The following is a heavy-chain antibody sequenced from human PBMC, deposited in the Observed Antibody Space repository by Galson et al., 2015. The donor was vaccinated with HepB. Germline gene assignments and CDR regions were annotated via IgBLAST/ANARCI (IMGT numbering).Heavy chain of an antibody. D-gene: IGHD3-10*01. CDR3: AREGSYYGSGSYYNRGAFDI. Sequence: SLRLSCAASGFTFSSYAMHWVRQAPGKGLEWVAVISYDGSNKYYADSVKGRFTISRDNSKNTLYLQMNSLRAEDTAVYYCAREGSYYGSGSYYNRGAFDIWGQGTMVTVSS. CDR2: ISYDGSNK. J-gene: IGHJ3*02. V-gene: IGHV3-30*04. CDR1: GFTFSSYA.